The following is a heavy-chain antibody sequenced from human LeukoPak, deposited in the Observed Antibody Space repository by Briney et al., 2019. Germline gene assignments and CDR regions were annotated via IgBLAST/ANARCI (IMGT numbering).Heavy chain of an antibody. CDR1: GYTFTGYY. CDR3: ARVPYYDSSGYYLLFDY. J-gene: IGHJ4*02. D-gene: IGHD3-22*01. V-gene: IGHV1-2*02. Sequence: GASVKVSCKASGYTFTGYYMHWVRQAPGQGLEWMGWINPNSGGTNYAQKFQGRVTMTRDTSISTAYMELSRLRSDDTAVYYCARVPYYDSSGYYLLFDYWGQGTLVTASS. CDR2: INPNSGGT.